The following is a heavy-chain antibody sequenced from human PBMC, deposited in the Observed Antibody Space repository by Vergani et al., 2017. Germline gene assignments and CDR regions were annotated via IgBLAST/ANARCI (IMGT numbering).Heavy chain of an antibody. Sequence: QVQLVQSGAEVKKPGSSVKVSCKASGGTFSSYAISWVRQAPGQGLEWMGGIIPTFGTANYAQKFQGRVTITADESTSTAYMELSSLRSEDTAVYYCATTTYYYDSSGYYHDWWDQGTLVTVSS. CDR3: ATTTYYYDSSGYYHDW. V-gene: IGHV1-69*01. CDR2: IIPTFGTA. D-gene: IGHD3-22*01. CDR1: GGTFSSYA. J-gene: IGHJ4*02.